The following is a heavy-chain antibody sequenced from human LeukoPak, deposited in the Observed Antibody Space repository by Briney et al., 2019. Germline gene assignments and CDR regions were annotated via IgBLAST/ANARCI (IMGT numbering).Heavy chain of an antibody. CDR1: GGSFSGYY. CDR2: INHSGST. J-gene: IGHJ4*02. Sequence: SETLSLTCAVYGGSFSGYYWSWIRQPPGKGLEWIGEINHSGSTNYNPSLKSRVTIPVDTSKNQFSLKLSSVTAADTAVYYCAVIAVAGLRDYWGQGTLVTVSS. CDR3: AVIAVAGLRDY. D-gene: IGHD6-19*01. V-gene: IGHV4-34*01.